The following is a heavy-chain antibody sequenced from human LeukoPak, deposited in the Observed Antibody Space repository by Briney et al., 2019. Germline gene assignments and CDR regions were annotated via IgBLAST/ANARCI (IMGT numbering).Heavy chain of an antibody. CDR3: ARDYYDSSGYYYYYYYYMDV. Sequence: GGSLRLSCAASGFTFSSYSMNWVRQAPGKGLEWVSSISSSSSYIYYADSVKGRFTISRDNAKNSLYLQMNSLRAEDTAVYYCARDYYDSSGYYYYYYYYMDVWGKGTTVTISS. J-gene: IGHJ6*03. CDR2: ISSSSSYI. D-gene: IGHD3-22*01. V-gene: IGHV3-21*01. CDR1: GFTFSSYS.